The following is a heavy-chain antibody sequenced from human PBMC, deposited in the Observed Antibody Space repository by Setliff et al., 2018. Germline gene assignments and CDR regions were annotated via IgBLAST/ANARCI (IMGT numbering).Heavy chain of an antibody. J-gene: IGHJ4*02. V-gene: IGHV1-69*13. CDR2: IIPKLGSA. CDR1: GDTFRSYS. CDR3: ARSPHYYDSSGYCYYFDF. D-gene: IGHD3-22*01. Sequence: SVKVSCKASGDTFRSYSISWVRQAPGQGLEWVGGIIPKLGSADYAQRFQDRVTINADESTRTVYMELSRLRSQDTAIYYCARSPHYYDSSGYCYYFDFWGQGTPVTVSS.